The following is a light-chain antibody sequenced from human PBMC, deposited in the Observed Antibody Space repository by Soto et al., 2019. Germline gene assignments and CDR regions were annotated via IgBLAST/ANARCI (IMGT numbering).Light chain of an antibody. CDR3: QQRGSWPIT. J-gene: IGKJ5*01. CDR1: QSVSSY. V-gene: IGKV3-11*01. Sequence: EIVLTQSPATLSLSPGEIATLSCRASQSVSSYLAWYQQKPGQAPRLLIYDASNRATGIPARFSGSGSGTDFTLTVSSLEPEDFAVYFCQQRGSWPITFGQGTRLEIK. CDR2: DAS.